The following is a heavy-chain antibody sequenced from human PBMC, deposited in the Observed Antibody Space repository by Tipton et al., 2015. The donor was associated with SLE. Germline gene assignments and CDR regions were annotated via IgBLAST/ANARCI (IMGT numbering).Heavy chain of an antibody. CDR1: GYSITSGDY. Sequence: LRLSCAVSGYSITSGDYWGWIRQPPGKGLEWVGSLYHRGSTYYNPFLKSRVTISTDTSKNEIYLKLTSVTATDTAVYFCARDPYDSTWRNGWFDPWGQGTLVTVSS. V-gene: IGHV4-38-2*02. CDR3: ARDPYDSTWRNGWFDP. CDR2: LYHRGST. D-gene: IGHD6-13*01. J-gene: IGHJ5*02.